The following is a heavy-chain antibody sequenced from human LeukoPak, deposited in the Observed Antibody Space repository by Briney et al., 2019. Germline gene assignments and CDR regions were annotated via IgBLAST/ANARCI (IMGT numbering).Heavy chain of an antibody. CDR3: ARDAGCSSSRTFDI. Sequence: GGSLRLSCAASGFTFSSYSMNWVRQAPGKGLEWGSSISSSSGYIYYADSVKGRFTISRDNATNSLYLQMNSLKAEDTAVYYCARDAGCSSSRTFDIWGQGTMVTVSS. D-gene: IGHD6-6*01. CDR2: ISSSSGYI. V-gene: IGHV3-21*01. CDR1: GFTFSSYS. J-gene: IGHJ3*02.